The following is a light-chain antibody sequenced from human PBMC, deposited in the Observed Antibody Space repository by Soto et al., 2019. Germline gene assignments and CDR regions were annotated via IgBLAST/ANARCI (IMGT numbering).Light chain of an antibody. CDR1: QSLLFSNNNKNY. CDR2: WAS. CDR3: QQYNNWPLT. J-gene: IGKJ4*01. V-gene: IGKV4-1*01. Sequence: DIVMTQSPDSLAVSLGERAAINCKSSQSLLFSNNNKNYLAWYQQKPGQPPKLLIYWASSRESGVPDRFSGSGSETDFTLSISRLQAEDAALYYCQQYNNWPLTFGGGTKVEIK.